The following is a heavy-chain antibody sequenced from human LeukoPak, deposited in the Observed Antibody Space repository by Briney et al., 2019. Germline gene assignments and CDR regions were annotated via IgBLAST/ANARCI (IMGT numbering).Heavy chain of an antibody. V-gene: IGHV4-34*01. CDR2: INHSGST. CDR3: ARGYAMIVVVPYWYFDL. Sequence: PSETLFLTCAVYGGSFSGYYWSWIRQPPGKGLEWLGEINHSGSTNYNPSLKSRVTISVDTSKNQFSLKLSSVTAADTAVYYCARGYAMIVVVPYWYFDLWGRGTLVTVSS. CDR1: GGSFSGYY. D-gene: IGHD3-22*01. J-gene: IGHJ2*01.